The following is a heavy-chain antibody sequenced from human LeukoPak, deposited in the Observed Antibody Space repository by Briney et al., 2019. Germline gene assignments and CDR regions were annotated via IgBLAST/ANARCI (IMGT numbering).Heavy chain of an antibody. D-gene: IGHD6-13*01. Sequence: PSETLSLTCTVSGGSISSGDYYWSWIRQPPGKGLEWIGYIYYSGSTYYNPSLKGRVTISVDTSKNQFSLKLSSVTAADTAVYYCARLLGYSSPFDYWGQGTLVTVSS. CDR1: GGSISSGDYY. CDR2: IYYSGST. J-gene: IGHJ4*02. V-gene: IGHV4-30-4*01. CDR3: ARLLGYSSPFDY.